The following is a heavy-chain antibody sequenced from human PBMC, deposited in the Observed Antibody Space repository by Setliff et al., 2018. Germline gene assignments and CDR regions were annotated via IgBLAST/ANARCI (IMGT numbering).Heavy chain of an antibody. J-gene: IGHJ3*02. D-gene: IGHD3-16*01. Sequence: PGGSLRLSCAASGFTFSSSAMAWVRQAPGKGLEWVSAISSTITSTYYADSVKGRFTISRDNAKNTLYLQMNSLRAEDTAVYYCAKDGGRGDYVWGSRNDAFDIWGQGTMVTVSS. V-gene: IGHV3-23*01. CDR1: GFTFSSSA. CDR2: ISSTITST. CDR3: AKDGGRGDYVWGSRNDAFDI.